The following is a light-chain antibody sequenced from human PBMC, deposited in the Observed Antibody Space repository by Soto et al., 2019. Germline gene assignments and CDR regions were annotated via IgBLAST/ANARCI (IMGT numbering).Light chain of an antibody. J-gene: IGLJ3*02. CDR3: CSRV. CDR1: SSDVATYNL. V-gene: IGLV2-23*02. Sequence: QSVLTQPASVSGSPGPSITISCTGTSSDVATYNLVSWYQQRPGTAPQLIIYEVTKRPSGVSTRFSGSQSGNTASLTISGLQADDEADYYCCSRVFGGGTKLTVL. CDR2: EVT.